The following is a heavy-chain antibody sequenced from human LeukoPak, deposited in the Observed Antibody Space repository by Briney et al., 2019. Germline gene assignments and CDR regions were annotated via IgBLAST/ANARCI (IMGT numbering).Heavy chain of an antibody. CDR1: GFTFSSYA. D-gene: IGHD4-17*01. CDR3: ARGYGLLSYMDV. V-gene: IGHV3-30-3*01. Sequence: GGSLRLSCAASGFTFSSYAMHWVRQAPGKGLEWVAVISYDGCNKYYADSVKGRFTISRDNSKNTLYLQMNSLRAEDTAVYYCARGYGLLSYMDVWGKGTTVTVSS. CDR2: ISYDGCNK. J-gene: IGHJ6*03.